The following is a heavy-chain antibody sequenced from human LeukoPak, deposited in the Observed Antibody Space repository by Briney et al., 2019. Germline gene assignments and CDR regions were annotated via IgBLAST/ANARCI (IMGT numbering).Heavy chain of an antibody. CDR3: ATTVTTLRAFDI. J-gene: IGHJ3*02. Sequence: ASVKVSCKVSGYTLTELSMHWVRQAPGKGLEWMGGFDPEDGETIYAQKFQGRVTVTEDTSTDTAYMELSSLRSEDTAVYYCATTVTTLRAFDIWGQGTMVTVSS. CDR1: GYTLTELS. D-gene: IGHD4-11*01. CDR2: FDPEDGET. V-gene: IGHV1-24*01.